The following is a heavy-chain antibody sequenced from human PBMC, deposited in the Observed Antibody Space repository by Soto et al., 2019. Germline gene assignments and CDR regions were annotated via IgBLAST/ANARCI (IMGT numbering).Heavy chain of an antibody. CDR3: AKLSVEADSDY. V-gene: IGHV3-30*18. Sequence: HVQLVESGGGVVQTGRSLRLSCAASGFTFSDYDMHWVRQAPGKGLEWVALISYDGSNKYYADSVKGRFTISRDNSKNTLYLQMTSLRAEDTAVYYCAKLSVEADSDYWGQGTLVTVSS. CDR1: GFTFSDYD. CDR2: ISYDGSNK. D-gene: IGHD2-15*01. J-gene: IGHJ4*02.